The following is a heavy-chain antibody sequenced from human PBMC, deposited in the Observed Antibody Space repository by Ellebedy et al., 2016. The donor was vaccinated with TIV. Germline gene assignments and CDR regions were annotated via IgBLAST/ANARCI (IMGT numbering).Heavy chain of an antibody. J-gene: IGHJ6*02. Sequence: ASVKVSCKASGYTFTNYDINWVRQATGQGLEWMGWMNPNSGNTGYAQKFQGRVTMTRNTSINTADMELSRLRSEDTAVYYCARGFDGSGSYYYYGMDVWGQGTTVTVS. CDR2: MNPNSGNT. CDR1: GYTFTNYD. D-gene: IGHD3-10*01. CDR3: ARGFDGSGSYYYYGMDV. V-gene: IGHV1-8*01.